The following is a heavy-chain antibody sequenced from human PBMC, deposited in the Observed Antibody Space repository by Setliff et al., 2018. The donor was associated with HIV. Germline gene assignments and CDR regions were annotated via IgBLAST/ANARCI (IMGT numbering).Heavy chain of an antibody. CDR3: ARANNDYLYLDY. CDR1: NGSIGSFY. Sequence: SETLSLTCTVPNGSIGSFYWTWIRQPPGKELEWIGYIYFNGVTKYSPSLKSRVSMSVDTPKSQFSLKLTSVTAADTAVYYCARANNDYLYLDYWGQGALVTVSS. V-gene: IGHV4-59*01. J-gene: IGHJ4*02. CDR2: IYFNGVT. D-gene: IGHD3-16*01.